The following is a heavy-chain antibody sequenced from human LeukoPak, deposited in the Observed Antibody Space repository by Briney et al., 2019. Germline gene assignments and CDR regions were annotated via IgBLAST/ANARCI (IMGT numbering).Heavy chain of an antibody. V-gene: IGHV4-59*08. CDR3: ARQSGGNPYILDY. J-gene: IGHJ4*02. CDR2: IYYSGST. D-gene: IGHD4-23*01. CDR1: GGSISSYY. Sequence: SETPSLTCTVSGGSISSYYWSWIRQPPGKGLEWIGYIYYSGSTNYNPSLKSRVTISVDTSKNQFSLKLSSVTAADTAVYYCARQSGGNPYILDYWGQGTLVTVSS.